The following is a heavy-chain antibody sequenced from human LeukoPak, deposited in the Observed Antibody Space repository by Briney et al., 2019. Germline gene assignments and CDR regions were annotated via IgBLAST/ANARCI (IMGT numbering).Heavy chain of an antibody. CDR3: ARTPGGPHDAFDI. D-gene: IGHD3-10*01. V-gene: IGHV3-21*01. Sequence: GGSLRLSCAASGFTFSSYAMSWVRQAPGKGLEWVSSISSSSSYIYYADSVRGRFTISRDNAKNSLYLQMNSLRAEDTAVYYCARTPGGPHDAFDIWGQGTMVTVSS. CDR1: GFTFSSYA. CDR2: ISSSSSYI. J-gene: IGHJ3*02.